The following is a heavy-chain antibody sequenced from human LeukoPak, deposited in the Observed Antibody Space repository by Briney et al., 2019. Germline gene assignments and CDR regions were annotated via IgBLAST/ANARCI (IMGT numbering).Heavy chain of an antibody. D-gene: IGHD5-24*01. CDR2: INPSGGST. CDR3: AILGDSNWFDP. CDR1: GYTFTSYY. J-gene: IGHJ5*02. Sequence: GASVKVSCKASGYTFTSYYMHWVRQAPGQGLEWMGIINPSGGSTSYAQKFQGRVTMTRDMSTSTVYMELSSLRSEDTAVYYCAILGDSNWFDPRGQGTLVTVSS. V-gene: IGHV1-46*01.